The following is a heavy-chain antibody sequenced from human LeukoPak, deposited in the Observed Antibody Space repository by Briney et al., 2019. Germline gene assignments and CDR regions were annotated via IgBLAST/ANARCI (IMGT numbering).Heavy chain of an antibody. J-gene: IGHJ6*01. V-gene: IGHV3-48*03. CDR1: GFNFSNYE. Sequence: PGGSLRLSCVASGFNFSNYEMNWVRQGQGKGLEWVSDISSSAGTIYYANSVKDRFTISRDNAKNSLYLHMNSLRAEDTGVYYCARNIFRNGYYGDGMDVWGLGTTVTVSS. CDR3: ARNIFRNGYYGDGMDV. D-gene: IGHD3-3*01. CDR2: ISSSAGTI.